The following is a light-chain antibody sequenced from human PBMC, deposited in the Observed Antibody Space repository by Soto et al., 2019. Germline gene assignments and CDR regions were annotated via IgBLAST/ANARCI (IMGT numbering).Light chain of an antibody. CDR1: QTISGY. CDR3: QQSYSIPWT. Sequence: DIQMTQSPSSLSASVGDRVTITCRASQTISGYLNWYQQKPGKAPELLIYAASYLGNGVPSRFSGSGSGTDFTLTISSLQPEDFATYYCQQSYSIPWTFGQGTKVDIK. V-gene: IGKV1-39*01. CDR2: AAS. J-gene: IGKJ1*01.